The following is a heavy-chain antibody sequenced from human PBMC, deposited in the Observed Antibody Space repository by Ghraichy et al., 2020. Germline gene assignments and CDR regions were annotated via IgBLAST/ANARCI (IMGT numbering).Heavy chain of an antibody. CDR3: AKSDYGDFRAIYY. CDR2: ISGSGGST. J-gene: IGHJ4*02. V-gene: IGHV3-23*01. CDR1: GFTFSSYA. Sequence: GESLNISCAASGFTFSSYAMSWVRQAPGKGLEWVSAISGSGGSTYYADSVKGRFTISRDNSKNTLYLQMNSLRAEDTAVYYCAKSDYGDFRAIYYWGQGTLVTVSS. D-gene: IGHD4-17*01.